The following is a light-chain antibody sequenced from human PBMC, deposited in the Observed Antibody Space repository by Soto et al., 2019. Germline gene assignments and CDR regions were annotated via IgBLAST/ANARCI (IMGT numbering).Light chain of an antibody. CDR2: AAS. CDR3: QQLNNYPST. V-gene: IGKV1-9*01. Sequence: IQLTQSPSSLSASVGGGVTITCRASQGISSYLGWYQQKPGKAPKLLIYAASTLQSGVPSRFSGSGSGTDCTLTISSLQPEDVATYYCQQLNNYPSTFGGGTKVDIK. J-gene: IGKJ4*01. CDR1: QGISSY.